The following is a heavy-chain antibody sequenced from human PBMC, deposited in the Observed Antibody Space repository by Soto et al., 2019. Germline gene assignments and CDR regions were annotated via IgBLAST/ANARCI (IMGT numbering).Heavy chain of an antibody. V-gene: IGHV1-46*01. CDR2: INPSGGST. CDR3: ARAASDSSGYYDSTVHAFDI. Sequence: ASVKVSCKASGYTFTSYYMHWVRQAPGQGLEWMGIINPSGGSTSYAQKFQGRVTMTRDTSTSTVYMELSSLRSEDTAVYYCARAASDSSGYYDSTVHAFDIWGQGTMVTVSS. CDR1: GYTFTSYY. J-gene: IGHJ3*02. D-gene: IGHD3-22*01.